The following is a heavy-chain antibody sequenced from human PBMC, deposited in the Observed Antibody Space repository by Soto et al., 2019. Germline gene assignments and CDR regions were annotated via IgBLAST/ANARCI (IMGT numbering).Heavy chain of an antibody. CDR2: ISAYNGNT. V-gene: IGHV1-18*01. J-gene: IGHJ5*02. D-gene: IGHD6-19*01. CDR1: GYTFSNYG. Sequence: ASVKVSCKASGYTFSNYGINWVRQAPGQGLEWMGWISAYNGNTNYAQRLQGRVTMTTDTSTSTAYMELRSLRSDDTAVYYCARDSSGWYGWFDPWGQGTLVTVSS. CDR3: ARDSSGWYGWFDP.